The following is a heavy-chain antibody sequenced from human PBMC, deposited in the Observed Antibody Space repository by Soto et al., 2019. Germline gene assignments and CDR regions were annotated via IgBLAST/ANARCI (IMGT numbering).Heavy chain of an antibody. J-gene: IGHJ4*02. Sequence: QVQLVQSGAEVKKPGASVKVSCKASGYTFTRNAIHWVRQAPGQRLEWIGRIKAGNGDTKYSQKFQDRVTITRDTPARAAYMELSTLGSEDTSVYYCARSENDYPTFDYWGQGTLVTVSS. D-gene: IGHD3-16*01. CDR1: GYTFTRNA. V-gene: IGHV1-3*01. CDR3: ARSENDYPTFDY. CDR2: IKAGNGDT.